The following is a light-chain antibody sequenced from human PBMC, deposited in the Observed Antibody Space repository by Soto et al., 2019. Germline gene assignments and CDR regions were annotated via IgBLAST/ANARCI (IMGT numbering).Light chain of an antibody. CDR2: AAS. CDR3: QQRYSTPLT. Sequence: DIQMTQSPSSLSASVGDRVTITCRASQTISGYLNWYQQKPGKAPKLLIYAASSLQSGVPSRFSGSGSGTDFTLSISSLQPEDFATYYCQQRYSTPLTFGGGTKVDI. V-gene: IGKV1-39*01. CDR1: QTISGY. J-gene: IGKJ4*01.